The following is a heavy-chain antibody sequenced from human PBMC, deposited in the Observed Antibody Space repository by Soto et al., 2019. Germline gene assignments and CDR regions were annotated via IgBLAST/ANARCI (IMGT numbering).Heavy chain of an antibody. CDR2: INAGNGNT. Sequence: ASVKVSCKASGYTFTSYAMHWVRQAPGQRLEGMGWINAGNGNTKYSQKFQGRVTITRDTSASTAYMELSSLRSEYTAVYYCARSIVVVTALDYWGQGTLVTVSS. J-gene: IGHJ4*02. CDR1: GYTFTSYA. V-gene: IGHV1-3*01. CDR3: ARSIVVVTALDY. D-gene: IGHD2-21*02.